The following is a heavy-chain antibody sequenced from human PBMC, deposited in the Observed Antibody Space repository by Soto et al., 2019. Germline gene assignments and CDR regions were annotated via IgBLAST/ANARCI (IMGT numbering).Heavy chain of an antibody. CDR2: ISPLKGRT. CDR1: GYTFTSYG. V-gene: IGHV1-18*04. CDR3: AMDYGDRPEYFKP. Sequence: QVQLVQSGPDLKRPGASMKVSCKASGYTFTSYGISWVRQAPGQGLEWMAWISPLKGRTQYSQKAQGRGILGIDTSSNTAYMEMATLRVDDTAVYYCAMDYGDRPEYFKPWGQGTLVTVS. J-gene: IGHJ1*01. D-gene: IGHD4-17*01.